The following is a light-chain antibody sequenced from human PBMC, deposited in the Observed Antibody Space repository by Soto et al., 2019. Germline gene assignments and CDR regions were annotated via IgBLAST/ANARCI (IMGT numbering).Light chain of an antibody. Sequence: QSALPQPRSLSGSPGQAVTVSCTGTNSNIGSHNYVSWYQQRPGKAPKLMIHDVTERPSGVPDRFSGSKSGNTASLTISGLQAEDEAEYFRCSFAGGLFVFGTGTKVTVL. CDR3: CSFAGGLFV. V-gene: IGLV2-11*01. CDR1: NSNIGSHNY. CDR2: DVT. J-gene: IGLJ1*01.